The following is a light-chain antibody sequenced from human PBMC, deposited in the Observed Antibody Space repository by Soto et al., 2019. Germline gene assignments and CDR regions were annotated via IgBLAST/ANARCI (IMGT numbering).Light chain of an antibody. Sequence: QSVLTQSPSASGTPGQRVTISCYGSSSNIGSYPVYWYQQLPGTAPKLLINSDDQRPSGVPDRLSASKSGTSAFLAISGLRSEDEADYYCAAWDASLSGHVFGAGTKVTVL. V-gene: IGLV1-47*02. CDR2: SDD. CDR3: AAWDASLSGHV. CDR1: SSNIGSYP. J-gene: IGLJ1*01.